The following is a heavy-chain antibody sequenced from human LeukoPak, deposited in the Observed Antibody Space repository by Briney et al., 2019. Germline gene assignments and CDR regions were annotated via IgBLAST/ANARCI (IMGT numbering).Heavy chain of an antibody. CDR1: GYTFTSYD. J-gene: IGHJ6*02. CDR2: MNPNSGNT. Sequence: ASVNVSFKASGYTFTSYDINWVRQAAGQGLEWMGWMNPNSGNTGYAQKFQGRVTMTRNTSISTAYMELSSLRSEDTAVYYCARGPGWRYGMDVWGQGTTVTVSS. CDR3: ARGPGWRYGMDV. D-gene: IGHD6-19*01. V-gene: IGHV1-8*01.